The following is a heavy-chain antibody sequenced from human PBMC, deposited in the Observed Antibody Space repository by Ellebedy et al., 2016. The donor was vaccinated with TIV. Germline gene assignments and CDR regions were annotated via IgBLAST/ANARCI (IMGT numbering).Heavy chain of an antibody. Sequence: GESLKISCAASGFTFSSYSMSWVRQAPGKGLEWVSAISGSGGSTYYADSVKGRFTISRDNSKNTLYLQMNSLRAEDTAVYYCAKVGYSYDFDYWGQGTLVTVSS. V-gene: IGHV3-23*01. CDR1: GFTFSSYS. D-gene: IGHD5-18*01. CDR3: AKVGYSYDFDY. J-gene: IGHJ4*02. CDR2: ISGSGGST.